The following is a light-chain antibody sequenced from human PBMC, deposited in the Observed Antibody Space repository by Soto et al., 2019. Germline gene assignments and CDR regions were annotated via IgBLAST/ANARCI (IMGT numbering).Light chain of an antibody. CDR1: QSVDSS. J-gene: IGKJ2*01. CDR3: QQRGA. Sequence: EVVLTQSPSTLSLSLGERATLSCRASQSVDSSLGWYQQKLGQAPRLLIYDASNRPTGIPGRFSGSGSGTDFTIPIPRLEPEDFAVYYCQQRGAFGQGTKVEIK. V-gene: IGKV3-11*01. CDR2: DAS.